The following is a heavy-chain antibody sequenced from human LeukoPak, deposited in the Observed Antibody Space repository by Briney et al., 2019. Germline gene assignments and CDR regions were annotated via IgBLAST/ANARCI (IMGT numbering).Heavy chain of an antibody. Sequence: SETLSLTCAIYSESFSGYFWSWIRQPPGKGLEWIGSIYYSGSTYYNPSLKSRVTISVDTSKNQFSLKLSSVTAADTAVYYCARDDLLWFGEGGAFDIWGQGTMVTVSS. CDR2: IYYSGST. CDR3: ARDDLLWFGEGGAFDI. J-gene: IGHJ3*02. D-gene: IGHD3-10*01. V-gene: IGHV4-34*01. CDR1: SESFSGYF.